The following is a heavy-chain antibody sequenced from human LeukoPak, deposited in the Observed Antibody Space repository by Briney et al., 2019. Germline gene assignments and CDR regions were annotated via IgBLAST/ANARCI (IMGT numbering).Heavy chain of an antibody. D-gene: IGHD5-24*01. CDR3: ARESSGWLQLFDY. CDR2: IYSGGST. V-gene: IGHV3-66*01. J-gene: IGHJ4*02. CDR1: GFTVSSKY. Sequence: GGSLRLSCAASGFTVSSKYMSWVRQAPGKGLEWVSVIYSGGSTYYADSVKGRFTISRDNSKNTVYLQMNRLRAEDTAVYYCARESSGWLQLFDYWGQGTLVTVSS.